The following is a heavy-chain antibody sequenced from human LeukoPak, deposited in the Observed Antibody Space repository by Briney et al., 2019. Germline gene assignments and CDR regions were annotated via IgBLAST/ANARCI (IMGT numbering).Heavy chain of an antibody. CDR3: SRQDYVSSYIDP. CDR2: IYDSGST. Sequence: SETLSLTCTVSRDSISRGSYYWVWIRQPPGKGLEWIVTIYDSGSTYYNPSNKSRVTISVHTAKNYFTLSLWSVTAAETALYYCSRQDYVSSYIDPWSEGSLVTVSS. J-gene: IGHJ5*02. D-gene: IGHD4-17*01. CDR1: RDSISRGSYY. V-gene: IGHV4-39*01.